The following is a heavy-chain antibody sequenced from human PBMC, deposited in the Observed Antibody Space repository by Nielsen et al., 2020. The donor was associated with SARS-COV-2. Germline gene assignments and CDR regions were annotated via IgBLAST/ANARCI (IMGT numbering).Heavy chain of an antibody. CDR3: ARDPPRGCSGGSCYRLGLQGMDV. Sequence: IRQPPGKGLEWVSYISSSGSTIYYADSVKGRFTISRDNAKNSLYLQMNSLRAEDTAVYYCARDPPRGCSGGSCYRLGLQGMDVWGQGTTVTVSS. D-gene: IGHD2-15*01. CDR2: ISSSGSTI. J-gene: IGHJ6*02. V-gene: IGHV3-11*01.